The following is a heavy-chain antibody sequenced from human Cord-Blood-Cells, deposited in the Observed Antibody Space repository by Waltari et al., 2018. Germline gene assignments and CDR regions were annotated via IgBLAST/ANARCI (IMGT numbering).Heavy chain of an antibody. Sequence: QVQLVESGGGVVQPGRSLRLSCAASGFTFSSYGMHWVRQAPGKGLEWVAVIWYDVSNKNYADSVKGRFTISRDNSKNTLYLQMNSLRAEDTAVYYCARDRGIAVAGTDFDYWGQGTLVTVSS. J-gene: IGHJ4*02. CDR3: ARDRGIAVAGTDFDY. CDR1: GFTFSSYG. D-gene: IGHD6-19*01. CDR2: IWYDVSNK. V-gene: IGHV3-33*01.